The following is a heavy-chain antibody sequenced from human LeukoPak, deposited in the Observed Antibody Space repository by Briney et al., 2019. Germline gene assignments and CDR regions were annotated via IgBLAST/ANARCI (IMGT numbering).Heavy chain of an antibody. Sequence: GRSLRLSCAASGFTFSSYGMHWVRQAPGKGLEWVAVISYDGSNRYYADSVKGRFTISRDNSKNTLYLQMNSLRAEDTAVYYCAKERSITMVRGSSGDYFDYWDQGTLVTVSS. D-gene: IGHD3-10*01. V-gene: IGHV3-30*18. CDR1: GFTFSSYG. CDR3: AKERSITMVRGSSGDYFDY. J-gene: IGHJ4*02. CDR2: ISYDGSNR.